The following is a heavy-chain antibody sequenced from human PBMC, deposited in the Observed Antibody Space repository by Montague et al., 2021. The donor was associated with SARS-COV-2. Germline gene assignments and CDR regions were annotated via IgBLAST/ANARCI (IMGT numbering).Heavy chain of an antibody. CDR1: GGSFSGYY. V-gene: IGHV4-34*01. Sequence: SETLSLTCAVYGGSFSGYYWSWIRQPPGKGLEWIGEINHSGSTKSNPSLKSRVPISVDTSKNQFSLKLSSVTAADTAVYYCAGGELELHIRDYYYYGMDVWGQGTTVTVSS. CDR2: INHSGST. D-gene: IGHD1-7*01. J-gene: IGHJ6*02. CDR3: AGGELELHIRDYYYYGMDV.